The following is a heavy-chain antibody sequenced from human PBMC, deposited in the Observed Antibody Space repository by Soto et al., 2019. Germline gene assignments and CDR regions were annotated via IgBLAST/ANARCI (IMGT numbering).Heavy chain of an antibody. CDR2: VYYTGST. D-gene: IGHD3-10*01. Sequence: QVQLQQSGPGLVKPSETLSLTCTVSSGPSRSHNWGLIRQPPGRGLEWIGYVYYTGSTSYNPSLKSRVTISAATSTNHIPLTLSSVTAADTAVYYCVRQGIGDLHGLVDVWGQGTTVSVSS. CDR3: VRQGIGDLHGLVDV. V-gene: IGHV4-59*08. CDR1: SGPSRSHN. J-gene: IGHJ6*02.